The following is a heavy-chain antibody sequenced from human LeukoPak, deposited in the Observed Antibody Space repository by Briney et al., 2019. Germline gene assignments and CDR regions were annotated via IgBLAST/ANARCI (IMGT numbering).Heavy chain of an antibody. V-gene: IGHV1-69*01. J-gene: IGHJ3*02. CDR3: AREVGATTGHAFDI. Sequence: SVKVSCKASGGTFSSYAISWVRQAPGQGLEWMGGIIPIFGTANYAQKFQGRVTITADESTSTAYMELSSLRSEDTAVYYCAREVGATTGHAFDIWGQGTMVTVSS. CDR2: IIPIFGTA. D-gene: IGHD1-26*01. CDR1: GGTFSSYA.